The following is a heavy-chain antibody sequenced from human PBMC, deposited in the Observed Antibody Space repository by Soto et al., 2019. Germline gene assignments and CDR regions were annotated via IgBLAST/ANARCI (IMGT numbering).Heavy chain of an antibody. J-gene: IGHJ3*02. D-gene: IGHD3-3*01. CDR1: LHLFPLYD. V-gene: IGHV1-18*01. Sequence: QLQLVQSGAEVKKPGLTENVLQDISLHLFPLYDIMGVRHPPRRALEWRMCLSSLSGNTKCAQKFQGRVNMTTDTSTSTAYMELRSLRSDDTAMYFCARDFWSLLLVPGPPRPGGSGSKRCGFDIWGQGTMVTVSS. CDR3: ARDFWSLLLVPGPPRPGGSGSKRCGFDI. CDR2: LSSLSGNT.